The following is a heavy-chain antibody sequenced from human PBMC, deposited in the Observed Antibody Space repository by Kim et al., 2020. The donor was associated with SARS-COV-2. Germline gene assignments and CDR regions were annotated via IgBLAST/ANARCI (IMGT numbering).Heavy chain of an antibody. CDR1: GYTFTSSY. V-gene: IGHV1-46*01. Sequence: ASVKVSCKASGYTFTSSYIHWVRQAPGQGLDWMGIVNPSDGITTYAQKFQGRVTMTRDTSTRTVFMEVSSLRSEDTAVYYCARRGYSGYENPPGDWGRGTLVTVSA. CDR3: ARRGYSGYENPPGD. J-gene: IGHJ4*02. D-gene: IGHD5-12*01. CDR2: VNPSDGIT.